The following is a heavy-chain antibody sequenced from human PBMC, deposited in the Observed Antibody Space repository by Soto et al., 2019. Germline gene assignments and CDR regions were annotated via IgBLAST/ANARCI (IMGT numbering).Heavy chain of an antibody. CDR3: ARMKVDSYQFYYAMDV. CDR2: IFSDNER. V-gene: IGHV2-26*01. CDR1: GFSLTTGKMG. J-gene: IGHJ6*02. Sequence: GSGPTLVNPTATLTLTCTVSGFSLTTGKMGVSWIRQPPGKALEWLAHIFSDNERSYSTSLQGRLTISKDTSGSQVVLSMTNVDPVDTATYYCARMKVDSYQFYYAMDVWGQGTTVTVSS. D-gene: IGHD3-9*01.